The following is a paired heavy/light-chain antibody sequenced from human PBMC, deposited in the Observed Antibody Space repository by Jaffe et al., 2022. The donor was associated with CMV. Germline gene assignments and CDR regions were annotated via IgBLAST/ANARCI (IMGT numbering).Heavy chain of an antibody. CDR1: GFTFSSYW. D-gene: IGHD2-15*01. CDR2: INSDGSST. J-gene: IGHJ6*03. Sequence: EVQLVESGGGLVQPGGSLRLSCAASGFTFSSYWMHWVRQAPGKGLVWVSRINSDGSSTSYADSVKGRFTISRDNAKNTLYLQMNSLRAEDTAVYYCARRRGYCSGGSCLRGWHYYYYYMDVWGKGTTVTVSS. CDR3: ARRRGYCSGGSCLRGWHYYYYYMDV. V-gene: IGHV3-74*01.
Light chain of an antibody. CDR1: QDISNY. CDR2: DAS. Sequence: DIQMTQSPSSLSASVGDRVTITCQASQDISNYLNWYQQKPGKAPKLLIYDASNLETGVPSRFSGSGSGTDFTFTISSLQPEDIATYYCQQYDNLPLFGQGTKLEIK. CDR3: QQYDNLPL. J-gene: IGKJ2*01. V-gene: IGKV1-33*01.